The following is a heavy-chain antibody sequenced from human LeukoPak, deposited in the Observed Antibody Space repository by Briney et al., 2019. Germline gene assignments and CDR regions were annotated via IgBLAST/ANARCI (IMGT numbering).Heavy chain of an antibody. CDR3: ARGGPLTYDIVVVVAATHMFDY. D-gene: IGHD2-15*01. V-gene: IGHV4-34*01. CDR2: INHSGST. J-gene: IGHJ4*02. Sequence: SETLSLACAVYGGSLSGHYWSWIRQPPGKGLEWIGEINHSGSTNYNPSLKSRVTISVDTSKNQFSLKLNPVTAADTAVYYCARGGPLTYDIVVVVAATHMFDYWGQGTLVTVSS. CDR1: GGSLSGHY.